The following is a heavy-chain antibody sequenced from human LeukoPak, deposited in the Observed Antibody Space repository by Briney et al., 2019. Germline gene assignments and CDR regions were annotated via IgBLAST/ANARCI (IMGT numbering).Heavy chain of an antibody. V-gene: IGHV3-7*01. J-gene: IGHJ6*02. CDR3: ARDVPDPGRQPLRLGYCSGGSCPGGPIEGPIMDV. CDR2: IKQDGSEK. Sequence: GGSLRLSCAASGFTFSSYWMSWVRQAPGKGLEWVANIKQDGSEKYYVDSVKGRFTISRDNAKNSLYLQMNSLRAEDTAVYYCARDVPDPGRQPLRLGYCSGGSCPGGPIEGPIMDVWGQGTTVTVSS. CDR1: GFTFSSYW. D-gene: IGHD2-15*01.